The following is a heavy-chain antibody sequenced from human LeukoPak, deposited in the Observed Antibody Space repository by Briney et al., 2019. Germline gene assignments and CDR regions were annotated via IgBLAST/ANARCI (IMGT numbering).Heavy chain of an antibody. V-gene: IGHV4-34*01. D-gene: IGHD3-16*01. CDR2: INHSGST. CDR3: ARVLGGSIDY. CDR1: GGSFSGYY. Sequence: SETLSLTCAVYGGSFSGYYRSWIRQPPGKGLEWIGEINHSGSTNYNPSLKSRVTISVDTSKNQFSLKLSSVTAADTAVYYCARVLGGSIDYWGQGTLVTVSS. J-gene: IGHJ4*02.